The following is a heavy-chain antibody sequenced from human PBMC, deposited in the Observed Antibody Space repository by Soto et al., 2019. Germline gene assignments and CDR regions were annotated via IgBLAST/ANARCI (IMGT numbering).Heavy chain of an antibody. CDR1: GFTFSNYG. J-gene: IGHJ3*02. CDR3: AKCLSGTYLGDAFDI. Sequence: GGSLRLSCAASGFTFSNYGMHWVRQAPGKGLEWVAVISNDGSNKYYADSVKGRFTISRDNSKNTLYLQMNSLRAEDTAVYYCAKCLSGTYLGDAFDIWGQGTMVTVSS. V-gene: IGHV3-30*18. D-gene: IGHD1-26*01. CDR2: ISNDGSNK.